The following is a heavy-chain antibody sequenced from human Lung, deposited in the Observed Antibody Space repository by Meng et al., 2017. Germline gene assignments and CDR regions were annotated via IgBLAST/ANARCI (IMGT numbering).Heavy chain of an antibody. J-gene: IGHJ4*02. CDR3: TWDDKAVSDY. CDR1: GFYFNNAW. Sequence: EVDLVESGGDLGKPGGSLRLSCAASGFYFNNAWMSWVRQAPGKGLEWVGRIKSNTDGGTAEYAAPVTGRFTISRDDSKSTLYLQMSGLRIDDTGVYYCTWDDKAVSDYWGQGTLVTVSS. D-gene: IGHD1-26*01. CDR2: IKSNTDGGTA. V-gene: IGHV3-15*01.